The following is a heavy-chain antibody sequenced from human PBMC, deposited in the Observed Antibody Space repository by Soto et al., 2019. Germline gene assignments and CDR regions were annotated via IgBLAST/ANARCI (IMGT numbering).Heavy chain of an antibody. Sequence: SETLSLTCTVSGASVSSPTYYWNWIRQPPGKPLEWIGYIYYRGSTNYNPSLESRMHMSLDATRNHFSLKLTSVTAADTAVYFCARAPVGLDTISYFDYWGQGKLVTVSS. CDR2: IYYRGST. D-gene: IGHD3-3*01. V-gene: IGHV4-61*01. J-gene: IGHJ4*02. CDR1: GASVSSPTYY. CDR3: ARAPVGLDTISYFDY.